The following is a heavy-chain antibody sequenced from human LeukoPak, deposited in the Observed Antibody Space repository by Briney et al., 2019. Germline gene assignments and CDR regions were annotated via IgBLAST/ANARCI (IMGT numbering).Heavy chain of an antibody. CDR2: ISSSGGST. CDR1: GFTFSSYA. Sequence: GGSLRLSCAASGFTFSSYAMHWLRQAPGKGLEYVSAISSSGGSTYYANSVKGSFTISRDNSRNTLYLQIGSLRAEDMAVYYCAKDVDHAFDIWGQGTMVTVSS. J-gene: IGHJ3*02. CDR3: AKDVDHAFDI. V-gene: IGHV3-64*01.